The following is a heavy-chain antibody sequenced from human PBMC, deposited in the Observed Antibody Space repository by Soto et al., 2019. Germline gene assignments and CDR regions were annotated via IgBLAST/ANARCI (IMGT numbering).Heavy chain of an antibody. V-gene: IGHV4-30-4*08. CDR3: ARGGSGWAEYFQH. CDR1: GGSIGSTDSY. J-gene: IGHJ1*01. D-gene: IGHD6-25*01. Sequence: SETLSLTCTVSGGSIGSTDSYWSWIRRPPGKGLEWIGYIYYTGGTFYNPSLKSRLTISLETSSNQFSLTLTSVTATDTGIYYCARGGSGWAEYFQHWGQGTLVTVS. CDR2: IYYTGGT.